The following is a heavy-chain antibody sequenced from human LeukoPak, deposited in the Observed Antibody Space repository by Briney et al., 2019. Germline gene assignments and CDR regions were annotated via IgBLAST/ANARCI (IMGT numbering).Heavy chain of an antibody. CDR2: ISTSSSYI. Sequence: GGSLRLSCAASGFTFSSYSMNWVRQAPGKGLEWVSSISTSSSYIYYADSVKGRFTISRDNAKNSLYLQMNSLKTEDTAVYYCTTDRGGVDYGDPFRHFDYWGQGTLVTVSS. CDR1: GFTFSSYS. J-gene: IGHJ4*02. D-gene: IGHD4-17*01. V-gene: IGHV3-21*03. CDR3: TTDRGGVDYGDPFRHFDY.